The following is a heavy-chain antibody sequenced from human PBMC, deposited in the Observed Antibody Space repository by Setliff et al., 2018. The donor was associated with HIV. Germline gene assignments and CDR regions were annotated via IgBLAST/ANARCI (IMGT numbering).Heavy chain of an antibody. CDR3: ARSPGGGRLPYFFDF. CDR2: INHSGIT. CDR1: GASFSGYY. D-gene: IGHD2-15*01. V-gene: IGHV4-34*10. Sequence: SETLSLTCAVYGASFSGYYWAWIRQSPERGLGFIGEINHSGITNYNPSLKSRVTLSRDASKNQFFPKLTSVTAADTAIYYCARSPGGGRLPYFFDFWGQGTLVTVSS. J-gene: IGHJ4*02.